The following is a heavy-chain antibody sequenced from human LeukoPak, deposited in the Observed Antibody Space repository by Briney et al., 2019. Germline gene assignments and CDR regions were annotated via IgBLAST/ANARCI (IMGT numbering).Heavy chain of an antibody. J-gene: IGHJ6*03. Sequence: ASVKVSCKASGYTFTSYGISWVRQAPGQGLEWMGWISAYNGNTNYAQKLQGRATMTTDTSTSTAYMELRSLRSDDTAVYYCAVGVYYYYYMDVWGKGTTVTVSS. CDR3: AVGVYYYYYMDV. CDR1: GYTFTSYG. CDR2: ISAYNGNT. D-gene: IGHD2-8*01. V-gene: IGHV1-18*01.